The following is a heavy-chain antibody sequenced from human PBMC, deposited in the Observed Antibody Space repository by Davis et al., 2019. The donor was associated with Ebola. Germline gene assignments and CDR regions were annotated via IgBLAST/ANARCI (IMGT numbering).Heavy chain of an antibody. Sequence: GESLKISCAASGFTVSSNYMSWVRQAPGKGLEWISYISASGSTIYYADSVKGRFTISRDNARDSLYLQMDSLRDDDSAVYYCARMRNFDYWGQGTLVTVSS. V-gene: IGHV3-11*04. CDR3: ARMRNFDY. CDR1: GFTVSSNY. CDR2: ISASGSTI. J-gene: IGHJ4*02.